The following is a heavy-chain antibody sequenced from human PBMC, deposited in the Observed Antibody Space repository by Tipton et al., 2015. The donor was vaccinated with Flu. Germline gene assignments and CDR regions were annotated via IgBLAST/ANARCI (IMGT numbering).Heavy chain of an antibody. V-gene: IGHV4-4*07. J-gene: IGHJ3*02. CDR1: GGSINSYY. CDR3: ARGFYGAFDI. D-gene: IGHD4-17*01. CDR2: IYTSGST. Sequence: LRLPCTVSGGSINSYYWSWIRQPAGKGLEWIGRIYTSGSTNYNPSLKSRVTMSIDTSKNQFSLKLSSVTAADTAVDYCARGFYGAFDIWGQGTMVTVS.